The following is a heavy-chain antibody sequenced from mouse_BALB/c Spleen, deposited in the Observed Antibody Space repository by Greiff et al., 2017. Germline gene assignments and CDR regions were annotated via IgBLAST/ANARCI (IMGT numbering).Heavy chain of an antibody. CDR3: AREDYGSFAY. V-gene: IGHV3-6*02. J-gene: IGHJ3*01. CDR1: GYSITSGYY. CDR2: ISYDGSN. D-gene: IGHD1-2*01. Sequence: EESGPGLVKPSQSLSLTCSVTGYSITSGYYWNWIRQFPGNKLEWMGYISYDGSNNYNPSLKNRISITRDTSKNQFFLKLNSVTTEDTATYYCAREDYGSFAYWGQGTLVTVSA.